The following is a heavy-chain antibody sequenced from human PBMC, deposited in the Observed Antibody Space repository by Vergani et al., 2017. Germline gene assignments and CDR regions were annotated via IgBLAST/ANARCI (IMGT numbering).Heavy chain of an antibody. V-gene: IGHV3-33*01. CDR1: GFTFSNYG. J-gene: IGHJ4*02. CDR3: ARDDTEMNSSNWDGLEY. Sequence: QVQLVESGGGVVQPGRSLRLSCAASGFTFSNYGMHWVRQAPGKGLEWVAVIWYDGSNKYYADSVKGRFSIARDNSKNTLYLQMNSLRAEDTAVYYCARDDTEMNSSNWDGLEYWGQGSLVSVSS. D-gene: IGHD6-13*01. CDR2: IWYDGSNK.